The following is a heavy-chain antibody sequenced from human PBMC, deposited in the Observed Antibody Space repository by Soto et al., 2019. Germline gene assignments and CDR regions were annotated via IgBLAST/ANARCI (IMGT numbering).Heavy chain of an antibody. D-gene: IGHD6-6*01. V-gene: IGHV1-2*04. CDR3: ARYGIVSSIEDYHYYGMDV. Sequence: ASVKVSCKASGYPFTGFYMHWVRQAPGQGLEWMGWINPNSGGTNYAQKFQGWVTMTRDTSISTAYMEMTRLRSDDTAVYYCARYGIVSSIEDYHYYGMDVWGQ. J-gene: IGHJ6*02. CDR1: GYPFTGFY. CDR2: INPNSGGT.